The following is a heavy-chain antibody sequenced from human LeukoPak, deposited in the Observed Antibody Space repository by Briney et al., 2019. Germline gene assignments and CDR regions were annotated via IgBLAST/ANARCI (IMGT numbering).Heavy chain of an antibody. V-gene: IGHV3-33*01. Sequence: GGSLRLSCAASGFTFSSYGMHWVRQAPGKGLEWVAVIWYDGSNKYYADSVKGRFTISRDNSKNTLYLQMDSLRAEDTAVYYCARGGSSIPFDPWGQGTLVTVSS. CDR3: ARGGSSIPFDP. J-gene: IGHJ5*02. CDR1: GFTFSSYG. CDR2: IWYDGSNK. D-gene: IGHD2-2*02.